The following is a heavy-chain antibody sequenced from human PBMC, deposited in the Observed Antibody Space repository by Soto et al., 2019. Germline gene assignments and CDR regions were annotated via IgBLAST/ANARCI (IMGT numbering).Heavy chain of an antibody. Sequence: QVQLVESGGGVVQPGRSLRLSCAVSGFTFRNYGMHWVRQAPGKGLERVAVIPDDGSYQYYADSVKGRFTISRDNSKNTLYLQMNSMRAEDTAVYSCVSDDDNDDNGLDYWGQGTLVTVSS. CDR2: IPDDGSYQ. CDR3: VSDDDNDDNGLDY. CDR1: GFTFRNYG. V-gene: IGHV3-33*01. D-gene: IGHD1-1*01. J-gene: IGHJ4*02.